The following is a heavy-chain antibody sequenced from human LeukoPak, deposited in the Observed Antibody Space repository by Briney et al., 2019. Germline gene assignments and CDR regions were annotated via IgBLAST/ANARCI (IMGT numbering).Heavy chain of an antibody. CDR2: ISASGVST. V-gene: IGHV3-23*01. CDR3: ARWGYYGSGSYCFWY. CDR1: GFTFSDSP. Sequence: GGSLRLSCAASGFTFSDSPMTWVRQAPGKGLEWVSLISASGVSTYYADSVKGRFTISRDNSKNTLYLQMNSLRAEDTAVYFCARWGYYGSGSYCFWYWGQGTLVTVSS. J-gene: IGHJ4*02. D-gene: IGHD3-10*01.